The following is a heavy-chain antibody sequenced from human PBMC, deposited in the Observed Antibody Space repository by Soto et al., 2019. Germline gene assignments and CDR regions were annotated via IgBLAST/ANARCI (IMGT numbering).Heavy chain of an antibody. D-gene: IGHD3-9*01. CDR3: ATLIHTGYFDWLHNRPFDY. Sequence: GPSVKVSCKVSGYTLTELSMHWVRQAPGKGLEWMGGFDPEDGETIYAQKFQGRVTMTEDTSTDTAYMELSSLRSEDTAVYYCATLIHTGYFDWLHNRPFDYWGQGTLVTVSS. J-gene: IGHJ4*02. CDR1: GYTLTELS. CDR2: FDPEDGET. V-gene: IGHV1-24*01.